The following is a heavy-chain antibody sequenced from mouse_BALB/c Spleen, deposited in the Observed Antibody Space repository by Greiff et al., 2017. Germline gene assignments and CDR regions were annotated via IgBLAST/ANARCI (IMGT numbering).Heavy chain of an antibody. J-gene: IGHJ4*01. D-gene: IGHD2-1*01. Sequence: DVQLQESGGGLVKPGGSLKLSCAASGFTFSSYAMSWVRQSPEKRLEWVAEISSGGSYTYYPDTVTGRFTISRDNAKNTLYLEMSSLRSEDTAMYYCARDGGNYYAMDYWGQGTSVTVSS. CDR1: GFTFSSYA. CDR2: ISSGGSYT. CDR3: ARDGGNYYAMDY. V-gene: IGHV5-9-4*01.